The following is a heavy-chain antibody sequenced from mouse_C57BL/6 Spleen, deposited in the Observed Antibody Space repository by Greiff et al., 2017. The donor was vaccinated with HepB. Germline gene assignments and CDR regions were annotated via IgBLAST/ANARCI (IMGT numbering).Heavy chain of an antibody. V-gene: IGHV1-59*01. CDR3: ARGGNYPYYFDY. CDR1: GYTFTSYW. CDR2: VDPSDSYT. D-gene: IGHD2-1*01. Sequence: VQLQQPGAELVRPGPSVKLSCKASGYTFTSYWMHWVKQRPGQGLEWIGVVDPSDSYTNYNQTFKGKATLTVDTSSSTAYMQLSSLTSEDSAVYYCARGGNYPYYFDYWGQGTTLTVSS. J-gene: IGHJ2*01.